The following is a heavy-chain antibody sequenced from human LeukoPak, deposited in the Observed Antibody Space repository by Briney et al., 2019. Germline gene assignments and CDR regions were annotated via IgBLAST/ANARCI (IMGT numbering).Heavy chain of an antibody. CDR1: GFTLSNYV. CDR3: AKLWFGDLSRGQAKFDY. J-gene: IGHJ4*02. V-gene: IGHV3-23*01. D-gene: IGHD3-16*01. CDR2: ISDSGGHT. Sequence: PGGSLRLSCAASGFTLSNYVINWVRQAPGKGLEWVSTISDSGGHTYYADSVKGRFTISRDNSNKMIFLQMDSLRVEDTAVYYCAKLWFGDLSRGQAKFDYWGRGTLVTVSA.